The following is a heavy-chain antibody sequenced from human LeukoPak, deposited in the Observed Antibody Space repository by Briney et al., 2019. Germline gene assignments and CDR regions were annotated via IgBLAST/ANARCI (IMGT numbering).Heavy chain of an antibody. J-gene: IGHJ4*02. CDR3: ARVGSTGDYAYFDY. CDR2: INPNSGGT. V-gene: IGHV1-2*02. Sequence: ASVKVSCKASGYTFTGYYMHWVRQAPGQGLEWMGWINPNSGGTNYAQKFQGRVTMTRDTSISTAYMEPSRLRSDDTAVYYCARVGSTGDYAYFDYWGQGTLVTVSS. D-gene: IGHD4-17*01. CDR1: GYTFTGYY.